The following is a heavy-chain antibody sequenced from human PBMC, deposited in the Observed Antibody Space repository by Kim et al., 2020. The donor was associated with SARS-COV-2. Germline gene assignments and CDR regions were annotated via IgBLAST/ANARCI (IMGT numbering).Heavy chain of an antibody. CDR2: ISAYNGNT. J-gene: IGHJ4*02. V-gene: IGHV1-18*01. Sequence: ASVKVSCKASGYTFTSYGISWVRQAPGQGLEWMGWISAYNGNTNYAQKLQGRVTMTTDTSTSTAYMELRSLRSDDTAVYYCARVPTSYGDPGELDYWGQGTLVTVSS. CDR3: ARVPTSYGDPGELDY. D-gene: IGHD4-17*01. CDR1: GYTFTSYG.